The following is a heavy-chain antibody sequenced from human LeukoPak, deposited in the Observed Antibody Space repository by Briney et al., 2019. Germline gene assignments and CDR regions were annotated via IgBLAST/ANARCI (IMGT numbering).Heavy chain of an antibody. CDR3: AKEPNAYSSGWYFQD. V-gene: IGHV3-30*18. Sequence: GGSLRLSCVTSGFTFRDYGMQWVRQAPGKGLEWVAVISHDGTTTFYADSVKGRFTISRDNSKNTLDLQMDSLRAEDTAVYFCAKEPNAYSSGWYFQDWGQGTLVTVSS. CDR2: ISHDGTTT. J-gene: IGHJ1*01. D-gene: IGHD6-25*01. CDR1: GFTFRDYG.